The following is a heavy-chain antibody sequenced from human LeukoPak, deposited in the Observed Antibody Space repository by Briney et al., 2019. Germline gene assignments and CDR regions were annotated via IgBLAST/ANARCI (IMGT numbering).Heavy chain of an antibody. CDR2: IIPIFGTA. V-gene: IGHV1-69*05. J-gene: IGHJ6*03. Sequence: SVKVSFKASGGTFSSYAISWVRQAPGQGLEWMGGIIPIFGTANYAQKFQGRVTMTRDTSTSTVYMELSSLRSEDTAVYYCARDVIVVVPAAPLGYYYYYMDVWGKGTTVTVSS. CDR1: GGTFSSYA. D-gene: IGHD2-2*01. CDR3: ARDVIVVVPAAPLGYYYYYMDV.